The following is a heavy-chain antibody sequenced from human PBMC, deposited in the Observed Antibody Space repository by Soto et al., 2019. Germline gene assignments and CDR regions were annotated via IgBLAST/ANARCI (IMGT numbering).Heavy chain of an antibody. CDR3: AREGPHYYDSRNDAFDI. D-gene: IGHD3-22*01. J-gene: IGHJ3*02. CDR2: IYSGGST. V-gene: IGHV3-53*05. Sequence: GGSLRLSCAASGFTVSSIYINWVRQAPGKGLEWVSVIYSGGSTYYADSVKGRFTISRDNSKNTLYLQMNSLRAEDTAVYYCAREGPHYYDSRNDAFDIWGQGTMVTVSS. CDR1: GFTVSSIY.